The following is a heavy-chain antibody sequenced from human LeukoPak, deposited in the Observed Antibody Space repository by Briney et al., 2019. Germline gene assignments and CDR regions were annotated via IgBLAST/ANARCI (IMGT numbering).Heavy chain of an antibody. D-gene: IGHD1-7*01. V-gene: IGHV3-20*04. J-gene: IGHJ4*02. CDR3: ARDRSLGGPREYNWNSGTFDY. CDR2: INWNGGST. Sequence: GGSLRLSCAASGFIFDDYGMSWVRQAPGKGLEWVSGINWNGGSTGYADSVKGRFTISRDNAKNSLYLQMNSLRAEGTALYYCARDRSLGGPREYNWNSGTFDYWGQGTLVTVSS. CDR1: GFIFDDYG.